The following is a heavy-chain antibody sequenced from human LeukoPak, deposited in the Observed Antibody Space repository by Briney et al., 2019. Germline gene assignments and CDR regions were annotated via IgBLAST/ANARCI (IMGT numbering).Heavy chain of an antibody. Sequence: GGSLRLSCAASGFTVSSNYMSWVRQAPGKGLEWVSVIYSGGSTYYADSVKGRFTISRDSSKNTLYLQMNSLRAADTAVYYCARDPPAVRTNTYAWGQGTLVTVSS. J-gene: IGHJ5*02. D-gene: IGHD4/OR15-4a*01. CDR2: IYSGGST. CDR3: ARDPPAVRTNTYA. CDR1: GFTVSSNY. V-gene: IGHV3-66*01.